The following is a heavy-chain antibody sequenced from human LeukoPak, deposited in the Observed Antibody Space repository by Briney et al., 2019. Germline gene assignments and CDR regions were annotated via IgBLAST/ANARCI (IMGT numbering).Heavy chain of an antibody. CDR2: ISGSGDST. J-gene: IGHJ4*02. V-gene: IGHV3-23*01. Sequence: PGGSLRLSCAASGFSFSSYAMIWVRQAPGKGLEWLSAISGSGDSTYYADSVKGRFTISRDNSKNTLYLQINSLRADGTAVYYCAKGLRYCSSGNCNSPVDYWGQGTLVTVSS. CDR3: AKGLRYCSSGNCNSPVDY. D-gene: IGHD2-15*01. CDR1: GFSFSSYA.